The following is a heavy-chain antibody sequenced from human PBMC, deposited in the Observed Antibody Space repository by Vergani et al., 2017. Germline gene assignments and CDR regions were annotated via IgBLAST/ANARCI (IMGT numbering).Heavy chain of an antibody. Sequence: EVQLLESGGGLVQPGGSLRLSCAASGFTFSSYSMNWVRHAPGKGLEWVSYISSSSSTIYYADSVKGRFTISRDNAKNSLYLQMNSLRAEDTAVYYCARDRVHSSSWYFYYYMDVWGKGTTVTVSS. V-gene: IGHV3-48*04. CDR1: GFTFSSYS. J-gene: IGHJ6*03. CDR3: ARDRVHSSSWYFYYYMDV. CDR2: ISSSSSTI. D-gene: IGHD6-13*01.